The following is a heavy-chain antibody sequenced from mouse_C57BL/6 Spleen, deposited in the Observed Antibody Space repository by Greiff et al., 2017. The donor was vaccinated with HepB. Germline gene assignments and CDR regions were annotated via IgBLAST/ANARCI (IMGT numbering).Heavy chain of an antibody. D-gene: IGHD1-1*01. CDR1: GYTFTSYW. Sequence: VQLQQPGAELVRPGTSVKLSCKASGYTFTSYWMHWVKQRPGQGLEWIGVIDPSDSYTNYNQKFKGKATLTVDTSSSTAYMQLSSLTSEDSAVYYCARDDGSSYKENYAMDYWGQGTSVTVSS. J-gene: IGHJ4*01. V-gene: IGHV1-59*01. CDR3: ARDDGSSYKENYAMDY. CDR2: IDPSDSYT.